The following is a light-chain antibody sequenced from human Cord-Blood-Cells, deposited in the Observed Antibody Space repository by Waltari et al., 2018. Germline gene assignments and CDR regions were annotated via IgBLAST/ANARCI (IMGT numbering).Light chain of an antibody. Sequence: DIQMTQSPSSLSASVGDRVTITCRASQSISIYLNWYQQKPGKAPKLLIYAASSLQSGVPSSFSGSGSGTDFTLTISSLQPEDFATYYCQQSYSTLHSFGQGTKLEIK. J-gene: IGKJ2*03. CDR2: AAS. CDR3: QQSYSTLHS. V-gene: IGKV1-39*01. CDR1: QSISIY.